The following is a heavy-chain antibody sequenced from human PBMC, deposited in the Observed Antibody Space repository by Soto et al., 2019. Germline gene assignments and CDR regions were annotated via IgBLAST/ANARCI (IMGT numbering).Heavy chain of an antibody. CDR2: IYYSGST. J-gene: IGHJ3*02. CDR1: GGSISSSSYY. V-gene: IGHV4-39*01. CDR3: ARQDIVVVVAATWAFDI. D-gene: IGHD2-15*01. Sequence: TSETLSLTCTVSGGSISSSSYYWGWIRQPPGKGLEWIGSIYYSGSTYYNPSLKSRVTISVDTSKNQFSLKLSSVTAADTAVYYCARQDIVVVVAATWAFDIWGQGTMVTVSS.